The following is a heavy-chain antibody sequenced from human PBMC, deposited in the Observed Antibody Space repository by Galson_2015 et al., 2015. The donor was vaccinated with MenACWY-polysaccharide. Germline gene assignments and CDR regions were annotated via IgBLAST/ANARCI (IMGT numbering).Heavy chain of an antibody. V-gene: IGHV1-3*01. CDR3: ARGTTGTGGMDV. D-gene: IGHD1-1*01. CDR1: GYTFTSYA. Sequence: SVKVSCKASGYTFTSYALHWVRQVPGQGLEWMAGIGVGNGNTKFSQKFQGRVTITRDTSTSTAYMQMSSLRAEDTAVYYCARGTTGTGGMDVWGQGTTVTVSS. CDR2: IGVGNGNT. J-gene: IGHJ6*02.